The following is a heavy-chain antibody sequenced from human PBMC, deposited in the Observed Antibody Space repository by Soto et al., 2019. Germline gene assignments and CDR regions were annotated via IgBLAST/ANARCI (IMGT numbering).Heavy chain of an antibody. J-gene: IGHJ5*02. CDR2: INPDNGNT. D-gene: IGHD2-15*01. CDR1: GYTFTRYT. Sequence: QVQLVQSGAEVKKPGASVKISCKASGYTFTRYTMNWVRQAPGQRLEWMGWINPDNGNTKSSQKFQDRVIITRDTAASTDYMALSSLRSEETAVYYWARCIATGQLDPWGQGTLVTVSS. V-gene: IGHV1-3*01. CDR3: ARCIATGQLDP.